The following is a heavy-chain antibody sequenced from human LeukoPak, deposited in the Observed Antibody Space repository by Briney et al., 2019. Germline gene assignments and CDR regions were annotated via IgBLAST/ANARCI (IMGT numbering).Heavy chain of an antibody. D-gene: IGHD6-19*01. CDR3: ARASSYTGHLGW. J-gene: IGHJ4*02. V-gene: IGHV4-59*08. Sequence: SETLSLTCTVSGGSISSYYWNWIRQPPGKGLEWIGYIYSSGSTNYNPSLKSRVTISVDTSKNQFSLNLISVTAADTAVYYCARASSYTGHLGWWGQGTLVTVSS. CDR2: IYSSGST. CDR1: GGSISSYY.